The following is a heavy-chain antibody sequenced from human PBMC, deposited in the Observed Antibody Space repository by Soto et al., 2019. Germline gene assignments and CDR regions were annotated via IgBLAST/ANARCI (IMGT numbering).Heavy chain of an antibody. CDR2: IIPMFGTA. J-gene: IGHJ4*02. CDR3: ALGTIFGVVMKYYFDY. CDR1: GGTFSSYA. D-gene: IGHD3-3*01. Sequence: SVKVSCKASGGTFSSYAIRWVRQAPGQGLEWMGGIIPMFGTANYAQKFQGRVTITADKSTSTAYMELSSLRSEDTAVYYCALGTIFGVVMKYYFDYWGQGALVTVSS. V-gene: IGHV1-69*06.